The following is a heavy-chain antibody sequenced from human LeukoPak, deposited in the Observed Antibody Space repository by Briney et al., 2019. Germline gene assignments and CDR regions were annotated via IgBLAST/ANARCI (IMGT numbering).Heavy chain of an antibody. Sequence: GASVKVSCKASGGTFNSYAISWVRQAPGQGLEWMGGIIPMSDTANYAQKFQGRVTITADESTSTAYMELSSLRSEDTAVYYCATDGSGSFPLGWEALGYWGQGTLVTVSS. CDR1: GGTFNSYA. V-gene: IGHV1-69*13. CDR2: IIPMSDTA. J-gene: IGHJ4*02. CDR3: ATDGSGSFPLGWEALGY. D-gene: IGHD1-26*01.